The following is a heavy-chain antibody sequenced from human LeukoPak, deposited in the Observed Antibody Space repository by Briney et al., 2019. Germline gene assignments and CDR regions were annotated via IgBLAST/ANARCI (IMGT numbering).Heavy chain of an antibody. CDR3: ARGGTVASAEYFQH. J-gene: IGHJ1*01. CDR1: GFTFSSYW. D-gene: IGHD4-23*01. Sequence: GGSLRLFCAASGFTFSSYWMSWVRQAPGKGLEWVANIKQDGSEKYYVDPVKGRFTISRDNAKNSLYLQMNSLRAEDTAVYYCARGGTVASAEYFQHWGQGTLVTVSS. CDR2: IKQDGSEK. V-gene: IGHV3-7*04.